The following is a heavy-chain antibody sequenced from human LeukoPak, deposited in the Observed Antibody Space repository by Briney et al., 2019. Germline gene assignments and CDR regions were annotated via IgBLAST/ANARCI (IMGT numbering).Heavy chain of an antibody. D-gene: IGHD6-13*01. CDR2: IYYSGST. CDR1: VGSISSYY. Sequence: PSETLSLTCTVSVGSISSYYWSWIRQPPGKGLEWIGYIYYSGSTNYNPSLKSRVTISVDTSKNQFSLKLSSVTAADTAVYYCARARIAAAPVMDYWGQGTLVSVSS. V-gene: IGHV4-59*12. J-gene: IGHJ4*02. CDR3: ARARIAAAPVMDY.